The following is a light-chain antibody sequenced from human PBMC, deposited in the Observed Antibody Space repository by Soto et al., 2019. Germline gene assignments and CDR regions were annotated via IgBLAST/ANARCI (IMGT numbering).Light chain of an antibody. CDR1: SGSVSSNYF. CDR3: VLSLGSGPLV. V-gene: IGLV8-61*01. Sequence: QTVVTQEPSFSVSPGGTVTLTCGLASGSVSSNYFPSWYQQTPGQAPRTLIYSTNIRSSGVPDRFSGSILGNKAALTITGAQANDESHYYCVLSLGSGPLVFGGGTKLTVL. J-gene: IGLJ2*01. CDR2: STN.